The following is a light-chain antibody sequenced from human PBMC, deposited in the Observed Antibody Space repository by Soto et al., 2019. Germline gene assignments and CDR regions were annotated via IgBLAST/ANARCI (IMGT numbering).Light chain of an antibody. CDR3: QQYGSSGT. CDR1: QSVSSSY. V-gene: IGKV3-20*01. J-gene: IGKJ1*01. Sequence: EIVLTQSPGTLSLSPGERATLSCRASQSVSSSYLAWYQHKPGQAPRLLIYGASSRAIGIPDRFSGSGSGTDFTLTISRLEPEDFAVYYCQQYGSSGTFGQGTKVDIK. CDR2: GAS.